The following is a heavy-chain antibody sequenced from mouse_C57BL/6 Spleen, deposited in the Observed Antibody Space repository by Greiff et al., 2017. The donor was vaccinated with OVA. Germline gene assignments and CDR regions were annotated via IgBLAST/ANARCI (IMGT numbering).Heavy chain of an antibody. CDR3: TTYDYDNYAMDY. V-gene: IGHV1-15*01. J-gene: IGHJ4*01. CDR2: IDPETGGT. D-gene: IGHD2-4*01. CDR1: GYTFTDYE. Sequence: VQLQQSGAELVRPGASVTLSCKASGYTFTDYEMHWVKQTPVHGLEWIGAIDPETGGTAYNQKFKGKAILTADTSTSTAYMELRSLTSEDSAVYYCTTYDYDNYAMDYWGQGTSVTVAS.